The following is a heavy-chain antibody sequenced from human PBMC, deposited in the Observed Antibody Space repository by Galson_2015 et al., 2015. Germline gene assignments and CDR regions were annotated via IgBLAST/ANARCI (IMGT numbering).Heavy chain of an antibody. V-gene: IGHV3-53*01. CDR2: IYSGGST. CDR1: GFTVSANY. D-gene: IGHD2-15*01. Sequence: SLRLSCAASGFTVSANYMSWVRQAPGKGLEWVSLIYSGGSTYYADSVKGRFTITRDNSKNTLYLQMNSLRAEDTAVYYCARVAVKGSPPFYWGQGTLVTVSS. J-gene: IGHJ4*02. CDR3: ARVAVKGSPPFY.